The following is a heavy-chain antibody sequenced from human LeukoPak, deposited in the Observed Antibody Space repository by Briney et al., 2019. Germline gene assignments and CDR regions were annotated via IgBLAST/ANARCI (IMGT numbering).Heavy chain of an antibody. CDR3: ARVKHCGGDCYANYYYYMDV. Sequence: PGGSLRLSCAASGFTFSSYAMNWVRQAPGKGLEWVSTISGTGGGTYYADSVKGRFTFSRDNSKNTLYLQLNSLRAEDTAVYYCARVKHCGGDCYANYYYYMDVWGKGTTVTVSS. CDR1: GFTFSSYA. J-gene: IGHJ6*03. CDR2: ISGTGGGT. D-gene: IGHD2-21*02. V-gene: IGHV3-23*01.